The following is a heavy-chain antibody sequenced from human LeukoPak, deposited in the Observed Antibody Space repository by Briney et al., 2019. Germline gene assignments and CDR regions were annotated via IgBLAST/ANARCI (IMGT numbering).Heavy chain of an antibody. CDR1: GFTFSSYG. V-gene: IGHV3-30*02. Sequence: GGSLRLSCAASGFTFSSYGMHWVRQAPGKGLEWVAFIRYDGSNKYYADSVKGRFTISRDNSKNTLYLQMNSLRAEDTAVYYCAKDPNYDYVWGSYRYTPGYWGQGTLVTVSS. J-gene: IGHJ4*02. D-gene: IGHD3-16*02. CDR2: IRYDGSNK. CDR3: AKDPNYDYVWGSYRYTPGY.